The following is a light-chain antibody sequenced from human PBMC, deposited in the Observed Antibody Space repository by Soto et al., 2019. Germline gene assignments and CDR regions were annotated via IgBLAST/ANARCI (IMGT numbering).Light chain of an antibody. CDR2: KAS. CDR3: QQYNSFSMYT. V-gene: IGKV1-5*03. Sequence: DIQMTQSPCTLSASVGDRVTITCRASQSISSWLAWYQQKPGKAPELLIYKASILESGVPSRFSGSGSGTEFTLTVSSLQPDDFATYYCQQYNSFSMYTFGQGTKLEIK. J-gene: IGKJ2*01. CDR1: QSISSW.